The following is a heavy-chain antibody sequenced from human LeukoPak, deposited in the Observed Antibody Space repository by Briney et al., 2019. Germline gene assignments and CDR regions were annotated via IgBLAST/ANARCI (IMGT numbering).Heavy chain of an antibody. CDR1: GGTFSSYA. V-gene: IGHV1-69*06. CDR2: IIPIFGTA. Sequence: SSVKVSCKASGGTFSSYAISWVRQAPGQGLEWMGGIIPIFGTANYAQEFKGRVTITADKYTSTAYMVLSSLRAEDTAVYYCAGGDIVAYYFDYWGQGTLVTVSS. D-gene: IGHD5-12*01. J-gene: IGHJ4*02. CDR3: AGGDIVAYYFDY.